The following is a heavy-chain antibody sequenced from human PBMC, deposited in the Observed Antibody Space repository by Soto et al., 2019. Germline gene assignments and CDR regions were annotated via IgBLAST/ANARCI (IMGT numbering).Heavy chain of an antibody. CDR3: ARDYGTGTTPYYYYYYMDV. V-gene: IGHV3-74*01. D-gene: IGHD1-7*01. Sequence: GGSLRLSCAASGFTFSSYWMHWVRQAPGKGLVWVSRINSDGSSTSYADSVKGRFTISRDNAKNTLYLQMNSLRAEDTAVYYCARDYGTGTTPYYYYYYMDVWGKGTTVTVSS. J-gene: IGHJ6*03. CDR2: INSDGSST. CDR1: GFTFSSYW.